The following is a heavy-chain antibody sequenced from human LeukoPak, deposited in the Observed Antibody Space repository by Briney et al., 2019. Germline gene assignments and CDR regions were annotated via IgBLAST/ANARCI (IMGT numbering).Heavy chain of an antibody. CDR2: ISYDGSNK. D-gene: IGHD4-23*01. J-gene: IGHJ4*02. Sequence: PGRSLRLSCAASGFTFSSYAMHWVRQAPGKGLEWVAVISYDGSNKYYADSVKGRFTFSRDNSKNTLYLQMNSLRAEDTAVYYCARGPRWYPGPIDYWGQGTLVTVSS. CDR3: ARGPRWYPGPIDY. CDR1: GFTFSSYA. V-gene: IGHV3-30*04.